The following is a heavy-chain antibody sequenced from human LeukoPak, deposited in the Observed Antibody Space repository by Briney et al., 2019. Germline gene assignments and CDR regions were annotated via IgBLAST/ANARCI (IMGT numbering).Heavy chain of an antibody. V-gene: IGHV3-48*03. Sequence: GGSLRLSCAASGFTFSSYEMNWVRQAPGEGLEWISCISSSGSPIYYADSVKGRFTISRDNAKNSLYLQMNSLRAGDTALYYCARGFRHTAMFLDYWGQGTLVIVSS. J-gene: IGHJ4*02. D-gene: IGHD5-18*01. CDR1: GFTFSSYE. CDR2: ISSSGSPI. CDR3: ARGFRHTAMFLDY.